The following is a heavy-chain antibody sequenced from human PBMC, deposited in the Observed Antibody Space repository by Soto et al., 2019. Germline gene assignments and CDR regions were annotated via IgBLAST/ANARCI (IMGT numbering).Heavy chain of an antibody. CDR3: ARDGDEGSGYHRSSSNGFDP. J-gene: IGHJ5*02. D-gene: IGHD3-22*01. CDR1: GGSISSYY. Sequence: SETLSLTCTVSGGSISSYYWSWIRQPPGKGLEWIGYIYYSGSTNYNPSLKSRVTISVDTSKNQFSLKLSSVTAADTAVYYCARDGDEGSGYHRSSSNGFDPWGQGTLVTVSS. CDR2: IYYSGST. V-gene: IGHV4-59*01.